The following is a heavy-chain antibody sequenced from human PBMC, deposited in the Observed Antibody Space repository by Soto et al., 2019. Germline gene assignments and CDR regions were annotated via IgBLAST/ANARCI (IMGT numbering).Heavy chain of an antibody. CDR3: ARHGIAAAELYYYYYGVDV. D-gene: IGHD6-13*01. CDR1: GYSFTNYW. Sequence: GESLKISCKGSGYSFTNYWIGWVRQMPGKGLEWMGIIYPGDSNTIYSPSFQGQVTISADKSISTAYLQWSSLKASDTAIYYCARHGIAAAELYYYYYGVDVWGQGTTVTVSS. V-gene: IGHV5-51*01. J-gene: IGHJ6*02. CDR2: IYPGDSNT.